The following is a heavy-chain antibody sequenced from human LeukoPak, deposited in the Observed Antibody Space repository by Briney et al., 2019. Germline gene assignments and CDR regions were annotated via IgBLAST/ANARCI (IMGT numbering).Heavy chain of an antibody. CDR1: GYSFTSYW. CDR3: ARRTVDSSGYYWFDP. J-gene: IGHJ5*02. Sequence: GESLKISCKGSGYSFTSYWVGWVRQMTGKGLEWMGIIYPGDSDTRYSPSFQGQVIISADKSISTAYLQWSSLKASDTAMYYCARRTVDSSGYYWFDPWGQGTLVTVSS. D-gene: IGHD3-22*01. CDR2: IYPGDSDT. V-gene: IGHV5-51*01.